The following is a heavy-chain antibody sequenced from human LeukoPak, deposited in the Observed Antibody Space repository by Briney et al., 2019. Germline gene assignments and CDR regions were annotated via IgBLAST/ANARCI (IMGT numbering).Heavy chain of an antibody. Sequence: GGSLRLSCAASGFTFSSYGMHWVRQAPGKGLEWVAVIWYDGTSTYYADSVKGRFTISRDNSKNTLYLQMNSLRAEDTAVYYCARDFCSGGSCYPDAFDIWGQGTMVTVSS. J-gene: IGHJ3*02. D-gene: IGHD2-15*01. V-gene: IGHV3-33*01. CDR2: IWYDGTST. CDR1: GFTFSSYG. CDR3: ARDFCSGGSCYPDAFDI.